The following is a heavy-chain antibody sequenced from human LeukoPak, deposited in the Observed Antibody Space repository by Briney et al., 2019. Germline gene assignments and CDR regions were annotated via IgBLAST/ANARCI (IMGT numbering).Heavy chain of an antibody. CDR1: GYTFTSYG. J-gene: IGHJ4*02. D-gene: IGHD6-19*01. CDR2: ISAYNGNT. Sequence: ASVKVSCKASGYTFTSYGISWVRQAPGQGLEWMGWISAYNGNTNYAQKLQGRVTMTTDTSTSTAYMELRSLRSDDTAVYYCARDAPTPLAVAGLDYWGQGTLVTVSS. V-gene: IGHV1-18*01. CDR3: ARDAPTPLAVAGLDY.